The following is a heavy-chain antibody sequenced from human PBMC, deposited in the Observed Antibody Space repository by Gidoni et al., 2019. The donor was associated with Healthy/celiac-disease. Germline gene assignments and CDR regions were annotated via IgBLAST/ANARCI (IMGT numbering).Heavy chain of an antibody. Sequence: QVQLQQWRAGLLKPSEPLSLTCAVYGGSFSGYYWSWIRQPPGKGLEWIGEINHSGSTNYNPSLKSRVTISVDTSKNQFSLKLSSVTAADTAVYYCARNYGDYGYWGQGTLVTVSS. CDR2: INHSGST. D-gene: IGHD4-17*01. J-gene: IGHJ4*02. CDR3: ARNYGDYGY. CDR1: GGSFSGYY. V-gene: IGHV4-34*01.